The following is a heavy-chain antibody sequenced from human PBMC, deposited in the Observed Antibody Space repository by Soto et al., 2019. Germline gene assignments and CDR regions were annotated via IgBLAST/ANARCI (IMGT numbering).Heavy chain of an antibody. CDR3: ARRNDILTGYSYFAYYYYGMDV. V-gene: IGHV4-34*01. Sequence: PSETLSLTCAVYGGSFSGYYWSWIRQPPGKGLEWIGEINHSGSTNYNPSLKSRVTISVDTSKNQFSLKLSSVTAADTAVYYCARRNDILTGYSYFAYYYYGMDVWGQGTTVTVSS. J-gene: IGHJ6*02. CDR1: GGSFSGYY. CDR2: INHSGST. D-gene: IGHD3-9*01.